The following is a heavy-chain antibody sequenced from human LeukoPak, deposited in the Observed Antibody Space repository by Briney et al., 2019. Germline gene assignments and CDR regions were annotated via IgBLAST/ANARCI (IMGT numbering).Heavy chain of an antibody. V-gene: IGHV3-7*01. Sequence: PGGSLRLSCAASGFTFRSYWMSWVRQAPGKGLEWVANINQGGSVKYYVDSVKGRFTISRDDAMNSLYVQMNSLRDEDTAVYYCARVGYSGWNLEYWGQGTLVTVSS. CDR3: ARVGYSGWNLEY. D-gene: IGHD5-12*01. CDR1: GFTFRSYW. J-gene: IGHJ4*02. CDR2: INQGGSVK.